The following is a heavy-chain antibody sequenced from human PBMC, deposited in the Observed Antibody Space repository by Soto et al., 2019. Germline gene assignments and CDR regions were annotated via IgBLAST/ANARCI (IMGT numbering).Heavy chain of an antibody. CDR3: ARATSGDQIDY. D-gene: IGHD4-17*01. Sequence: QVQLVESGGGVVQPGRSLRLSCVASGFTFSRHGMHWVRQAPGKGLEWVAVIWYDGSEKYYADSVKGRFTIARDNSKNTLYLQMNSLRVEDTAVYYCARATSGDQIDYWGLGTLVTVSS. CDR1: GFTFSRHG. J-gene: IGHJ4*02. CDR2: IWYDGSEK. V-gene: IGHV3-33*01.